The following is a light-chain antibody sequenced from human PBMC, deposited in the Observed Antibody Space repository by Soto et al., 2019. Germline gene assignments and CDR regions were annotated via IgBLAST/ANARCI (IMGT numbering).Light chain of an antibody. V-gene: IGLV2-8*01. CDR1: SSDVGSYNY. CDR3: SSYTSSSTLV. CDR2: EVS. Sequence: QSALTQPPSASGSPGQSVTISCTGTSSDVGSYNYVSWYQQHPGKAPKLMIYEVSKRPSGVPDRFSGSKSGNTASLTISGLQAEDEADYYCSSYTSSSTLVFGTGTKVTVL. J-gene: IGLJ1*01.